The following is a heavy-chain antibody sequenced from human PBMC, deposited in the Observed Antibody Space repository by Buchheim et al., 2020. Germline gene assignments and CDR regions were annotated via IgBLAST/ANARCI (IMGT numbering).Heavy chain of an antibody. V-gene: IGHV3-33*01. D-gene: IGHD3-10*01. CDR1: GFTFSSYG. J-gene: IGHJ4*02. CDR2: IWYDGSNK. CDR3: ARVYRGSGSYIGHGYFDY. Sequence: QVQLVESGGGVVQPGRSLRLSCAASGFTFSSYGMHWVRQAPGKGLEWVTAIWYDGSNKYYADSVKGRFTISRDNSKNTLYLQMNSLRAEDTAVYYCARVYRGSGSYIGHGYFDYWGQGTL.